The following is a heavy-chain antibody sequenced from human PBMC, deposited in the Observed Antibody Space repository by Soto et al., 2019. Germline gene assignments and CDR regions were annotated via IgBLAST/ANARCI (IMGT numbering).Heavy chain of an antibody. CDR3: ARDMDIVLVPAAIGPSAFDI. Sequence: SVKVSCKASGGTFSSYAISWVRQAPGQGLEWMGGIIPIFGTANYAQKFQGRVTITADESTSTAYMELSSLRSEDTAVYYCARDMDIVLVPAAIGPSAFDIWGQGTMVTVSS. J-gene: IGHJ3*02. CDR2: IIPIFGTA. CDR1: GGTFSSYA. D-gene: IGHD2-2*03. V-gene: IGHV1-69*13.